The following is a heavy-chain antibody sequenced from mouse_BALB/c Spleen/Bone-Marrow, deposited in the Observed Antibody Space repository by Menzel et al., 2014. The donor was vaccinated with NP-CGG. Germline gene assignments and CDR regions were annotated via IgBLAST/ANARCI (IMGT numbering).Heavy chain of an antibody. J-gene: IGHJ3*01. CDR3: ARDGATATLAY. V-gene: IGHV2-9*02. CDR1: GFSLTNYC. D-gene: IGHD1-2*01. Sequence: VKLMESGPGLVAPSQRLSITCTVSGFSLTNYCVHWVRQPPGKGLECLGAIWAGGSTNYKSALMSRLSISKDNSKSQVFLKMNSLQTDDTAMYYCARDGATATLAYWGQGTLVTVSA. CDR2: IWAGGST.